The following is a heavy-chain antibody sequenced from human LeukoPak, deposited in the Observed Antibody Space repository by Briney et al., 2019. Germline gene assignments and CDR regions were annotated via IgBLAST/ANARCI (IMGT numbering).Heavy chain of an antibody. CDR2: IYSGGST. D-gene: IGHD5-18*01. J-gene: IGHJ4*02. CDR3: ARDFYTAMVTD. Sequence: GGSLRLSCAASGFTVSSNYMSWVRLAPGKGLEWVSVIYSGGSTYYADSVKGRFTISRDNSKNTLYLQMNSLRAEDTAVYYCARDFYTAMVTDWGQGTLVTVSS. CDR1: GFTVSSNY. V-gene: IGHV3-53*01.